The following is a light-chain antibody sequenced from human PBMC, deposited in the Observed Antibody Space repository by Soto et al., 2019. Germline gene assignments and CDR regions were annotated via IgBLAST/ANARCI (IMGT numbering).Light chain of an antibody. J-gene: IGKJ5*01. Sequence: EIVMTQSPVTLSVSPGERATLSCRASQSVSSNLAWYQQKPGQAPRLLIYGASTRATGIPARFSGSGSGTEFTLTISSLQSEDFAVYYCQQHNNWPPITFGQWTRLEIK. CDR1: QSVSSN. CDR2: GAS. CDR3: QQHNNWPPIT. V-gene: IGKV3-15*01.